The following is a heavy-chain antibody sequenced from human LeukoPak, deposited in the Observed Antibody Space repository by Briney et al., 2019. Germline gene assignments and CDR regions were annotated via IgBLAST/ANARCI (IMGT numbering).Heavy chain of an antibody. D-gene: IGHD3-16*01. CDR2: IYSSGSGSN. Sequence: PSETLSLTCTVSGVSISGYYWAWIRQPAGKGLEWIGRIYSSGSGSNSYNPSLKSRVTMSLDTSKRQFSLRLNSVTAADTAVYYCARSSFGGGPGYWGQGTLVTVSS. CDR3: ARSSFGGGPGY. CDR1: GVSISGYY. V-gene: IGHV4-4*07. J-gene: IGHJ4*02.